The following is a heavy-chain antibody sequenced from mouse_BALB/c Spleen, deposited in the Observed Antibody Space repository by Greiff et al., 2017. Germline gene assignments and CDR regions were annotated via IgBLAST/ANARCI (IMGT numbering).Heavy chain of an antibody. D-gene: IGHD1-1*01. CDR2: INPYNGDT. V-gene: IGHV1-37*01. CDR1: GYSFTGYF. Sequence: DVKLQESGPELVKPGASVKISCKASGYSFTGYFMNWVKQSHGKSLEWIGRINPYNGDTFYNQKFKGKATLTVDKSSSTAHMELLSLTSEDSAVYYCGRNYYYGSSYDAMDYWGQGTSVTVSS. J-gene: IGHJ4*01. CDR3: GRNYYYGSSYDAMDY.